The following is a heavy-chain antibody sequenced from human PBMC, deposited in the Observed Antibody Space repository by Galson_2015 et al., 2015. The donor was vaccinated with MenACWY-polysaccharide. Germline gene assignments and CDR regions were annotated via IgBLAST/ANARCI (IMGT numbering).Heavy chain of an antibody. Sequence: VALIWYDGSKKNYAESVKGRFAISKDNSKSTLYLQMDSLTVEDTAVYYCARGIAPDGIAVAKVLNDYWGQGTLVTVSS. V-gene: IGHV3-33*01. CDR2: IWYDGSKK. D-gene: IGHD6-19*01. CDR3: ARGIAPDGIAVAKVLNDY. J-gene: IGHJ4*02.